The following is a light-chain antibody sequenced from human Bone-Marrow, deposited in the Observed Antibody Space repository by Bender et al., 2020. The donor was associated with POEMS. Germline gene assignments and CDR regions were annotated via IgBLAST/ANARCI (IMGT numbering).Light chain of an antibody. CDR3: QSWGSNTAV. Sequence: SYELTQPPSVSVSPGQTATITCSGEKLGEEYACWYQQKPGQSPVVVIYQDTKRPSGIPDRFSGSSSGTTVTLTISGVQAEDEADYYCQSWGSNTAVFGGGTKLTVL. J-gene: IGLJ2*01. CDR2: QDT. V-gene: IGLV3-1*01. CDR1: KLGEEY.